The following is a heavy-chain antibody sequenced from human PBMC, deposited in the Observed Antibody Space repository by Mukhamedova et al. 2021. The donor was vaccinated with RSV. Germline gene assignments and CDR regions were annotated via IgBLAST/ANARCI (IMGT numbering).Heavy chain of an antibody. J-gene: IGHJ4*02. CDR3: AAGSSSGWYINYFDY. D-gene: IGHD6-19*01. V-gene: IGHV1-58*01. Sequence: EYMGWIVLGSGKTNYAQKFQERVTITRDMSTSTAYMELSSLSTEDAAVYYCAAGSSSGWYINYFDYWGQGTLVTVSS. CDR2: IVLGSGKT.